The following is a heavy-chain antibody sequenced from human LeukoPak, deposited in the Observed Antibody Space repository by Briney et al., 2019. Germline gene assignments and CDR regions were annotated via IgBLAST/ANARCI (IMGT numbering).Heavy chain of an antibody. Sequence: ASVKVSCKASGYTFTGYYMHRVRQAPGQGLEWMGWINLNSGGTNYAQKFQGRVTMTRDTSISTAYMELSRLRSDDTAVYYCARARVRITIFLFPGQAKNWFDPWGQGTLVSVSS. CDR1: GYTFTGYY. CDR2: INLNSGGT. J-gene: IGHJ5*02. D-gene: IGHD3-9*01. V-gene: IGHV1-2*02. CDR3: ARARVRITIFLFPGQAKNWFDP.